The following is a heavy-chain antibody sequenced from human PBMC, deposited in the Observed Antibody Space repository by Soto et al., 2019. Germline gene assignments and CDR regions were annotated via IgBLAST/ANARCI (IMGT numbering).Heavy chain of an antibody. CDR2: IYYSGST. CDR3: ASDRSSGWDQGYGMDV. V-gene: IGHV4-59*01. D-gene: IGHD6-19*01. J-gene: IGHJ6*02. Sequence: SETQSLTCTVSGGSIRTYYWSWIRQPPGKGLEWIGYIYYSGSTSYNPSLKSRVTISVDTSKNQFSLKLRSVTAADTAVYYCASDRSSGWDQGYGMDVWGQGTTVTVSS. CDR1: GGSIRTYY.